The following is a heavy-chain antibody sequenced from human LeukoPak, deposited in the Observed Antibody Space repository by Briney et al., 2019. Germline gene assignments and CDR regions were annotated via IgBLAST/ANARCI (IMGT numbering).Heavy chain of an antibody. Sequence: GASVKVSCKASGGTFSSYAISWVRQAPGQGLEWVGGIIPIFGTANYAQKFQGRVTITTDESTSTAYMELSSLRSEDTAVYYCARVDYGGKGGYFDYWGQGTLVTVSS. CDR2: IIPIFGTA. D-gene: IGHD4-23*01. J-gene: IGHJ4*02. V-gene: IGHV1-69*05. CDR3: ARVDYGGKGGYFDY. CDR1: GGTFSSYA.